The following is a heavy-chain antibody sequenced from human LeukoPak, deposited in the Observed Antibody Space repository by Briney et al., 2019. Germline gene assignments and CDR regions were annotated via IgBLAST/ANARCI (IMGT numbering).Heavy chain of an antibody. J-gene: IGHJ4*02. CDR3: ARLRIAARPFDY. CDR1: GYTYTSYY. V-gene: IGHV1-2*02. CDR2: INPNSGGT. D-gene: IGHD6-6*01. Sequence: ASVKVSCKASGYTYTSYYMHWVRRAPGQGLEWMGWINPNSGGTNYAQKFQGRVTMTRDTSISTAYMELSRLRSDDTAVYYCARLRIAARPFDYWGQGTLVTVSS.